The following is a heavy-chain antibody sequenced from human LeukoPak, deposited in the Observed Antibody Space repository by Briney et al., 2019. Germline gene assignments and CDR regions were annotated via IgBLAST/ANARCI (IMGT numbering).Heavy chain of an antibody. V-gene: IGHV1-2*02. CDR2: INPYSGGT. Sequence: ASVKVSCKASGYTFTGYYMHWLRQAPGQGLEWMGWINPYSGGTNYAQKFQGRVTMTRDTSISTVYMQLTRLRSDDTAVYFCVRAVYCTTASCHVRAYYYGVDVWGQGTTVTVSS. J-gene: IGHJ6*02. D-gene: IGHD2-2*01. CDR3: VRAVYCTTASCHVRAYYYGVDV. CDR1: GYTFTGYY.